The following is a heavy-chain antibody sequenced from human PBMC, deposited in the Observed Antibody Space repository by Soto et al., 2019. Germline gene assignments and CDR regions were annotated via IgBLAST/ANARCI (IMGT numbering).Heavy chain of an antibody. Sequence: QVQLVQSGAEVKQPGASVKVSCKASGYTFTGYYLHWVRQAPGLGLEWMGWINPNSGGTNSAQKFQGRVTMTRDTPISTAYMELSSLRADDTAVYFCATRTDDDYHYWGQGTLVTVSS. D-gene: IGHD4-17*01. CDR1: GYTFTGYY. J-gene: IGHJ4*02. V-gene: IGHV1-2*02. CDR3: ATRTDDDYHY. CDR2: INPNSGGT.